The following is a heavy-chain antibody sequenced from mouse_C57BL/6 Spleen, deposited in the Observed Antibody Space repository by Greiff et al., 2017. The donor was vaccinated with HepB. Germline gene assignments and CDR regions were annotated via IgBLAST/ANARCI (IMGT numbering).Heavy chain of an antibody. J-gene: IGHJ4*01. CDR3: ASRGYDAMDY. CDR2: IYPGDGDT. Sequence: VQLQQSGPELVKPGASVKISCKASGYAFSSSWMNWVKQRPGQGLEWIGRIYPGDGDTNYNGKFKGKATLTADKSSSTAYMQLSSLTSEDSAVYFCASRGYDAMDYWGQGTSVTVSS. V-gene: IGHV1-82*01. CDR1: GYAFSSSW.